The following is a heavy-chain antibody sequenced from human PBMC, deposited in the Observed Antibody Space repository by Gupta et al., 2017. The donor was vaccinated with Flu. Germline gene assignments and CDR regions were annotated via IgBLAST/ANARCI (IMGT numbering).Heavy chain of an antibody. J-gene: IGHJ5*02. V-gene: IGHV3-30*03. D-gene: IGHD6-6*01. Sequence: MHWVRQAPGKGLEWVAVISYDGNNKHYADSGKGRFTISRDNSKDTLYLQMNNLRDDETAVYFCARGGGDLYSSSSSWFDPWGQGTLVTVS. CDR2: ISYDGNNK. CDR3: ARGGGDLYSSSSSWFDP.